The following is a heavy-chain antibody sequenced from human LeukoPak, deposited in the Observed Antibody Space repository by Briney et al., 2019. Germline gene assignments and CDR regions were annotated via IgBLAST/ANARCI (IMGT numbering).Heavy chain of an antibody. CDR1: GNSFLSYW. J-gene: IGHJ4*02. D-gene: IGHD5-18*01. CDR3: ARHRGYSYSYIDY. CDR2: IYPGDSDT. V-gene: IGHV5-51*01. Sequence: GESLKTSCKGSGNSFLSYWIGWVRQLPGKGLEGMGIIYPGDSDTRYSPSFQGQVTISADQSINTAYLQWSSLKASDTAMYYCARHRGYSYSYIDYWGPGTLVTVSS.